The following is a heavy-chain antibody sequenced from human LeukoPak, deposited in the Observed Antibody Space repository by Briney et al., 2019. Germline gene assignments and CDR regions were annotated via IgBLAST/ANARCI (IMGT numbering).Heavy chain of an antibody. V-gene: IGHV3-48*04. CDR1: GFTFSSSA. Sequence: GGSLRLSCAASGFTFSSSAMTWIRQAPGKGLEWVSYISSGTITIYYADSVKGRFTISRDNAKNSLYLQMNSLRAEDTPVYYCARGQIVGVQGDFWGQGTLVTVSS. CDR3: ARGQIVGVQGDF. CDR2: ISSGTITI. D-gene: IGHD1-26*01. J-gene: IGHJ4*02.